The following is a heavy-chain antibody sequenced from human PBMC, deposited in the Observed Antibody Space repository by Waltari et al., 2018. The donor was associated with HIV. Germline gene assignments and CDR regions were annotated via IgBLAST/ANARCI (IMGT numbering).Heavy chain of an antibody. V-gene: IGHV4-31*03. CDR3: ARAKTQYFDP. CDR2: SYYSGRT. J-gene: IGHJ5*02. D-gene: IGHD4-4*01. Sequence: QVQLQESGPGLVKPSLTLSLTCPVSGGYISTGGYFWGWVRQRPGKGLEWIGYSYYSGRTHYNPSLESRVSFSVDMSKNQFSMNLTSVSAADTATYYCARAKTQYFDPWGQGILVTVSS. CDR1: GGYISTGGYF.